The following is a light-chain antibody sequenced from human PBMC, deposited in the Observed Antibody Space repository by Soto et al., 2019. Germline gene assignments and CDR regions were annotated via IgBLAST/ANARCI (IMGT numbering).Light chain of an antibody. Sequence: IQLTHSPSSLSATVGDRVTITCRASQDISRALAWYQQKPGKAPNLLISPASNLRSGVPSRFSGSGSGTDFTLTIDGLQPEDFATYWCQQLYGYPLTFGGGTKVDIK. CDR3: QQLYGYPLT. CDR1: QDISRA. CDR2: PAS. V-gene: IGKV1-9*01. J-gene: IGKJ4*01.